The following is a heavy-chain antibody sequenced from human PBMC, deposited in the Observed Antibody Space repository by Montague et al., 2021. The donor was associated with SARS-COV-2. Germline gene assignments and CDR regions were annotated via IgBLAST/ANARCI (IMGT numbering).Heavy chain of an antibody. Sequence: SETLSLTCAVSGRSISSINWRSWVGQPPGIGLEWFGEIYHIVGTNYNPSLKSRVIISVDKSKNQFSLKLSSVTAADTAVYYCARTGYSSGWHSFDYWGQGTLVTVSS. J-gene: IGHJ4*02. CDR2: IYHIVGT. D-gene: IGHD6-19*01. V-gene: IGHV4-4*02. CDR1: GRSISSINW. CDR3: ARTGYSSGWHSFDY.